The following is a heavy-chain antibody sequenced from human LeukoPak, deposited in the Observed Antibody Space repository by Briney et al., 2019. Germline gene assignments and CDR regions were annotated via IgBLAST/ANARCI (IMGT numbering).Heavy chain of an antibody. CDR1: GYTFTSYD. V-gene: IGHV1-8*03. D-gene: IGHD3-22*01. J-gene: IGHJ4*02. CDR3: ARLFQRNELNYYDSSGYSLGY. CDR2: MNPNSGNT. Sequence: ASVKVSCKASGYTFTSYDINWVRQATGQGLEWMGWMNPNSGNTGYAQKFQGRITITRDTSIRTAYMELSSLRSEDTAVYYCARLFQRNELNYYDSSGYSLGYWGQGTLVTVSS.